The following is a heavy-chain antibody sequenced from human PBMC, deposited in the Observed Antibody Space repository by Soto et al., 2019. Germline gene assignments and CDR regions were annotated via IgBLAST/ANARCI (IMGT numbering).Heavy chain of an antibody. D-gene: IGHD4-17*01. Sequence: PWGSLRLSCAASGFTFSGYAMGWVRQAPGKGLEWVSSISGSGGSTYYAGSVKGRFTTSRDNSKTTLYLQMDSLRAEDTAVYYCAKDGPTTVTSSGYFDCWGQGTLVTVSS. J-gene: IGHJ4*02. CDR2: ISGSGGST. CDR1: GFTFSGYA. CDR3: AKDGPTTVTSSGYFDC. V-gene: IGHV3-23*01.